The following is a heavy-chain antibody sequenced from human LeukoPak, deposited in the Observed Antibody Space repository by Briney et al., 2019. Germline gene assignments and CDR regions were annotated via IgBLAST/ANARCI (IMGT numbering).Heavy chain of an antibody. CDR2: ISGSGGST. V-gene: IGHV3-23*01. D-gene: IGHD3-9*01. CDR1: GFTFSSYA. CDR3: AKHEKLHDILTGYYTLGAFDI. J-gene: IGHJ3*02. Sequence: PGGSLRLSCAASGFTFSSYAMSWVRQAPGKGLEWASAISGSGGSTYYADSVKGRFTISRDNSKNTLYLQMNSLRAEDTAVYYCAKHEKLHDILTGYYTLGAFDIWGQGTMVTVSS.